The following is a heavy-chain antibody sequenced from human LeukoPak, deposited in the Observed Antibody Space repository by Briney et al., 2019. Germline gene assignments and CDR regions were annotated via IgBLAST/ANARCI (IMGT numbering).Heavy chain of an antibody. J-gene: IGHJ3*02. CDR3: ARGIVRGVSAPDI. D-gene: IGHD3-10*01. CDR2: IDTSGNT. CDR1: GGSISIYR. V-gene: IGHV4-4*07. Sequence: KSSETLSLTCTLSGGSISIYRWSWIRQPAGKGLEWMGRIDTSGNTNYNPSLNGQVTMSVDTSKTQFYLNLRSVTAADTAIYYCARGIVRGVSAPDIWGQGTMVTVSS.